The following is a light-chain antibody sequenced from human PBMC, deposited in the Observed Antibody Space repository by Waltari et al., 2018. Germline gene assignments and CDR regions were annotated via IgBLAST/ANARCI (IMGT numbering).Light chain of an antibody. V-gene: IGKV3-20*01. J-gene: IGKJ1*01. CDR1: QSVSSNY. CDR2: GAS. CDR3: QQYGNLPRT. Sequence: ETVLTQSPGTLSLSPGARATLSCRASQSVSSNYLAWYQHKPGQAPRLLISGASSRATGIPDRFSGSGSGTDFTLTISRLVPEDFAVYYCQQYGNLPRTFGQGTKVEIK.